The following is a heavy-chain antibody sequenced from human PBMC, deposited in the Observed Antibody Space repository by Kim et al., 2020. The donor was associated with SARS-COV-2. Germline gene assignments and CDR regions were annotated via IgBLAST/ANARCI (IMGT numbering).Heavy chain of an antibody. CDR2: GSGQ. V-gene: IGHV3-7*01. CDR3: TTKNY. J-gene: IGHJ4*02. Sequence: GSGQNYLDSLRGRFTISRDNTRNSLYLQMESLRAEDTAVYYCTTKNYWGQGTLLTVSS.